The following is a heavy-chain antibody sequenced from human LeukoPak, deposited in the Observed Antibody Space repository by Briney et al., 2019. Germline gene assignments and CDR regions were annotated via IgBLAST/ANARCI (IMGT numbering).Heavy chain of an antibody. CDR1: GGSISGYF. V-gene: IGHV4-4*07. Sequence: PSETLSLTCTVSGGSISGYFWTWIRQPAGKGLEWIGRMYSTGSNNYNPSLKSRVTMPLDTSKNHFSLNLTSVTAADTAVYYCAREPTSGREPTSGRPLDYWGQGTLVTVSS. CDR3: AREPTSGREPTSGRPLDY. J-gene: IGHJ4*02. CDR2: MYSTGSN. D-gene: IGHD5-12*01.